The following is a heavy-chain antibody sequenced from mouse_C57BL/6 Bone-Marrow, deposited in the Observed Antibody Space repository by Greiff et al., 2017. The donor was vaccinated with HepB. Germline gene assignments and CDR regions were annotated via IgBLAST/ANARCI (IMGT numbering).Heavy chain of an antibody. V-gene: IGHV14-4*01. D-gene: IGHD1-1*01. CDR2: IDPENGDT. CDR3: TTDYGRDYAMDY. J-gene: IGHJ4*01. Sequence: VQLQQSGAELVRPGASVKLSCTASGFNIKDDYMHWVKQRPEQGLEWIGWIDPENGDTEYASKFQGKATITAVTSSNTAYLQLSSLTSEDTAVYYCTTDYGRDYAMDYWGQGTSVTVSS. CDR1: GFNIKDDY.